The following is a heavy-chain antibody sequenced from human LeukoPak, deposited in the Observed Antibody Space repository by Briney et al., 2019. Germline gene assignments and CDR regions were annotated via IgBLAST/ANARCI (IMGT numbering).Heavy chain of an antibody. J-gene: IGHJ4*02. CDR2: ININTGKS. V-gene: IGHV7-4-1*02. CDR1: GYTFTSYA. Sequence: ASVKVSCKASGYTFTSYAMNWVRQAPGQGLEWMGWININTGKSTYAQGFTGRSVFSLDTSVSTAYLQISSLKAEDTAVYYCATGGGYNLDYWGQGTLVTVSS. CDR3: ATGGGYNLDY. D-gene: IGHD3-16*01.